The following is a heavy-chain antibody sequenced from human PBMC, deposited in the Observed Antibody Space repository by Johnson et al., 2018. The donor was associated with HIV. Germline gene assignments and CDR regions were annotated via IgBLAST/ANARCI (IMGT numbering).Heavy chain of an antibody. D-gene: IGHD6-13*01. CDR1: GFTFSSYA. CDR2: ISSAGSSI. CDR3: ARSYSNSWYGALDI. Sequence: QVQLVESGGGLVQPGGSLRLSCAASGFTFSSYAMPWVRQAPGKALEWVTVISSAGSSIDYTDSVKGPFTNSRANSKNPLYLQIDSLRAEDTAVSFCARSYSNSWYGALDIWGQGTMVTVSS. V-gene: IGHV3-30-3*01. J-gene: IGHJ3*02.